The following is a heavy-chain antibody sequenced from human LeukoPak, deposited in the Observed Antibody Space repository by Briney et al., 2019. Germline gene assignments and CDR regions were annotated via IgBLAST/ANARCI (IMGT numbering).Heavy chain of an antibody. CDR3: ARNISRGSSGWYGY. V-gene: IGHV1-2*06. J-gene: IGHJ4*02. D-gene: IGHD6-19*01. CDR1: GYTFTCYY. Sequence: ASVKVSCKASGYTFTCYYMHWVRQAPGQGVEWMGRINPNSGGTNYAQKFQGRGTITRDTSISTAYMELGRLRSDDTAVYHCARNISRGSSGWYGYWGQATMVT. CDR2: INPNSGGT.